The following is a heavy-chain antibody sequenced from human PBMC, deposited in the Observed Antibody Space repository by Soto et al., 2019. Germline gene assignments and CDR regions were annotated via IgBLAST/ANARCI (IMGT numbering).Heavy chain of an antibody. J-gene: IGHJ4*02. CDR1: GFLFRAYW. V-gene: IGHV3-7*01. Sequence: GGSLRLSCAASGFLFRAYWMSWVRQAPGKGLEWVANIKEDGSEKVYVDSVKGRYTISRDNARNSLYLQVNSLRAEGTAVYFRARVGLGCTGSACSSGVDHWGQETRFTDSS. CDR2: IKEDGSEK. D-gene: IGHD2-8*02. CDR3: ARVGLGCTGSACSSGVDH.